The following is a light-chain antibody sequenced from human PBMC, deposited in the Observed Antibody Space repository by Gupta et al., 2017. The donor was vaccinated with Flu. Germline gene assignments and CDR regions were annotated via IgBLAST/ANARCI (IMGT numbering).Light chain of an antibody. J-gene: IGLJ1*01. Sequence: QSALTQPPSVSGSPGQSGTISCTGTGSDVGTYNLVSWSRQPPGTAPKLIIYQVRNQPAGAPGRFSGSKAGNTASLTISGLQGEDEADYYCSSYTTSYTFVFGTGTKITVL. CDR3: SSYTTSYTFV. CDR2: QVR. V-gene: IGLV2-18*02. CDR1: GSDVGTYNL.